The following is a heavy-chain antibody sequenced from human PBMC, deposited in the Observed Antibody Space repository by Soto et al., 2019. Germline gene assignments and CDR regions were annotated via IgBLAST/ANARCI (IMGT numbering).Heavy chain of an antibody. J-gene: IGHJ4*02. Sequence: GGSLRLSCAASGFTFSGYSMNWVRQAPGKGLEWVSSISSSSSYIYYADSVKGRFTISRDNAKNSLYLQMNSLRAEDTAVYYCAKERATTTAFDYWGQGALVTVSS. D-gene: IGHD4-17*01. CDR1: GFTFSGYS. CDR3: AKERATTTAFDY. V-gene: IGHV3-21*04. CDR2: ISSSSSYI.